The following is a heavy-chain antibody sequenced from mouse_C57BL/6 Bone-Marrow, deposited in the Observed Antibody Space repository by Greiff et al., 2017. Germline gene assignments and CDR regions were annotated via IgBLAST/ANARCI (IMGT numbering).Heavy chain of an antibody. D-gene: IGHD3-1*01. CDR3: ARSGGFDY. V-gene: IGHV1-76*01. Sequence: VQRVESGAELVRPGASVKLSCKASGYTFTDYYINWVKQRPGQGLEWIARIYPGSGNTYYNEKFKGKATLTAEKSSSTAYMQLSSLTSEDSAVYFCARSGGFDYWGQGTTLTVSS. CDR2: IYPGSGNT. J-gene: IGHJ2*01. CDR1: GYTFTDYY.